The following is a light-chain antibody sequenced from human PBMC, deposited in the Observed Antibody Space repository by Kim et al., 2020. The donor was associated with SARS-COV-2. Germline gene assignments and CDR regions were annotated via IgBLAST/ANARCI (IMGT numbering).Light chain of an antibody. CDR3: QQYNSYSLT. J-gene: IGKJ1*01. CDR1: PCILSW. CDR2: TTS. Sequence: GDKVTINCRPSPCILSWLAWYQQKPGRAPNLLIYTTSTLQSGVPSRFSGSVSETAFILTISSLPPDDFATYYCQQYNSYSLTFGQG. V-gene: IGKV1-5*03.